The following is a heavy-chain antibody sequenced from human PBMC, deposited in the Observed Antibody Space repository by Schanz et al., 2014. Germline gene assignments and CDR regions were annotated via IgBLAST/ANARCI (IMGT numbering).Heavy chain of an antibody. CDR1: GYSFTTYD. CDR2: MNPNSGNT. J-gene: IGHJ4*02. V-gene: IGHV1-8*01. Sequence: QVQLVQSGAEVKKPGASVRVSCKASGYSFTTYDVNWVRQATGQGLEWMGWMNPNSGNTGYAQKCQGRVTMTRHTSISTAYMELSSLRSEDTAVYYCARDGEAAAGCDYWGQGTLVTVSS. CDR3: ARDGEAAAGCDY. D-gene: IGHD6-13*01.